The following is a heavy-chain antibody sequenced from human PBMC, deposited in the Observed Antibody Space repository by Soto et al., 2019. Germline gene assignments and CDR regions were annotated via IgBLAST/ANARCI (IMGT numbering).Heavy chain of an antibody. V-gene: IGHV4-39*01. CDR3: ASETYYDILTGYLGAPYFDY. Sequence: PSETLSLTCTVSGGSISSSSYYWGWIRQPPGKGLEWIGSIYYSGSTYYNPSLKSRVTISVDTSKNQFSLKLSSVTAADTAVYYCASETYYDILTGYLGAPYFDYWGQGTLVTVSS. J-gene: IGHJ4*02. D-gene: IGHD3-9*01. CDR1: GGSISSSSYY. CDR2: IYYSGST.